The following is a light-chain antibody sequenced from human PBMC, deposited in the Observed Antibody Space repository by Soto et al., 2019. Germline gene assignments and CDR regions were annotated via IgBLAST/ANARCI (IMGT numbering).Light chain of an antibody. V-gene: IGKV1-39*01. CDR2: ETS. CDR1: QSLSSR. CDR3: QQSFSPPYT. J-gene: IGKJ2*01. Sequence: IQMTQSPXSXXXSVGDRVTITCRASQSLSSRLTWYQQKPGEAPKLLIYETSSLHSGVPSRFSGSGSETDFTLTINSLQPEDFATYYCQQSFSPPYTFGQGTKLEIK.